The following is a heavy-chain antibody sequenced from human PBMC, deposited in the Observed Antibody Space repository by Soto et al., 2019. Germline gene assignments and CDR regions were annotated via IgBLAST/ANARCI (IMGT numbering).Heavy chain of an antibody. CDR3: ARREIQGPIDY. CDR2: IYYSGTT. V-gene: IGHV4-28*01. CDR1: GYSISSSNW. J-gene: IGHJ4*02. D-gene: IGHD1-26*01. Sequence: SGSLSLTGAVSGYSISSSNWWGWIRQPPGKGLEWIGYIYYSGTTYYNPSLKSRVTMSVDTSRNQFSLKLTSVTAVDTAVYYCARREIQGPIDYWGQGTLVTAPQ.